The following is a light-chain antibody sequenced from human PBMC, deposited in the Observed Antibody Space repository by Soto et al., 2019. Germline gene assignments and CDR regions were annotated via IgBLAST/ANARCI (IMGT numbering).Light chain of an antibody. J-gene: IGKJ4*01. CDR2: GAS. CDR3: QQYDNSPLT. V-gene: IGKV3-15*01. CDR1: QSVSSN. Sequence: EIVMTQSPATLPVSPGERATLSRRASQSVSSNLAWYQQINGKAPRFLIYGASTRDTGIPARFSGRWSGTEFTLPISSLQSEDFSVYYCQQYDNSPLTFGGGTKVDIK.